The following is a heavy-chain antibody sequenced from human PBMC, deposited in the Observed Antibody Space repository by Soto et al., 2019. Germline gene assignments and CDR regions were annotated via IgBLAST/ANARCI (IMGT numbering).Heavy chain of an antibody. V-gene: IGHV3-23*01. CDR3: AKDPYYYDSSGYFDY. D-gene: IGHD3-22*01. CDR1: GFTFSGYA. Sequence: PVGSLRLSCAASGFTFSGYAMSWVRQAPEKGLEWVSAISGSGGSTYYADSVKGRFTISRDNSKNTLYLQMNSLRAEDTAVYYCAKDPYYYDSSGYFDYWGQGTLVTVSS. CDR2: ISGSGGST. J-gene: IGHJ4*02.